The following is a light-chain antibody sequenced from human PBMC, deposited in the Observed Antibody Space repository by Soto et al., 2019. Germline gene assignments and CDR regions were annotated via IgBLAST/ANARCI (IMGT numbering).Light chain of an antibody. V-gene: IGKV3-11*01. CDR2: DAS. Sequence: ETVLTQSPATLSLSPGERATLSCRASQSVSSYLAWYHQKPGQAPRLLIYDASNRATGIPARFSGSGSGTDFTLTISSLEPADFAVYYCQQRSNWPLAFGGGTKVDIK. CDR1: QSVSSY. J-gene: IGKJ4*01. CDR3: QQRSNWPLA.